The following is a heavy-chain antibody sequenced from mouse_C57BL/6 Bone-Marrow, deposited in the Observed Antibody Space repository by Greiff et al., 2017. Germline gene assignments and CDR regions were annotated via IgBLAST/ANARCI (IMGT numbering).Heavy chain of an antibody. V-gene: IGHV1-82*01. CDR1: GYAFSSSW. D-gene: IGHD1-1*02. Sequence: QVQLQQSGPELVKPGASVTISCKASGYAFSSSWMNWVKQRPGQGLEWIGRIYPGDGDTNYNGKFKGKATRTADKSSSTAYMQLSSLTSEASAVYCCARVVLDYWGQGTTLTVSS. J-gene: IGHJ2*01. CDR3: ARVVLDY. CDR2: IYPGDGDT.